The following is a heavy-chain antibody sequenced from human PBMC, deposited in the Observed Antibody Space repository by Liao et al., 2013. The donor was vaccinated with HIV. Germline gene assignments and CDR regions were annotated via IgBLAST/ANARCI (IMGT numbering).Heavy chain of an antibody. V-gene: IGHV4-61*02. J-gene: IGHJ4*02. Sequence: QVQLQESGPGLVKPSQTLSLTCTVSGGSFSSGSHYWSWIRQPAGKGLEWIGRVYRSGTTNYNPSLRSRVTISIDTSKNQLSLRLSSVTAADTAVYYCARAGAAIHPIGGLWGQGTLVTVSS. D-gene: IGHD2-2*01. CDR1: GGSFSSGSHY. CDR3: ARAGAAIHPIGGL. CDR2: VYRSGTT.